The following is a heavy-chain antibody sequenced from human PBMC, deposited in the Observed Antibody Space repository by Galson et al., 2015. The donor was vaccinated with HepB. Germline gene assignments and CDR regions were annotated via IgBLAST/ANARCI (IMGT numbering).Heavy chain of an antibody. Sequence: QSGAEVKKPGESLKISCKASGYSFRNYWIGWVRQMPGKGLECMGIIYPGDSETRYSPSFQGQVTLSADKSTNTAYLQWSSLKASDTAMCYCARLGHEGYHYYGMDVGGQGTTVTVSS. V-gene: IGHV5-51*01. CDR3: ARLGHEGYHYYGMDV. CDR2: IYPGDSET. CDR1: GYSFRNYW. D-gene: IGHD2-2*01. J-gene: IGHJ6*02.